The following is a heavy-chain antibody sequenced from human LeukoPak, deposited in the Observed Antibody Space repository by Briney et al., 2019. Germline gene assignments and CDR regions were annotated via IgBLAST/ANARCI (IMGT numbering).Heavy chain of an antibody. Sequence: GGSLRLSCAASGFTFSDHYIDWVRQAPGKGLEWVGRSKDKGNNYTTAYAASVRGRFTISRDDSKNSLYLQMNSLKIEDTAVYYCTKLARAPRDFDYWGQGTLVTVSS. CDR3: TKLARAPRDFDY. CDR1: GFTFSDHY. J-gene: IGHJ4*01. D-gene: IGHD3-10*01. V-gene: IGHV3-72*01. CDR2: SKDKGNNYTT.